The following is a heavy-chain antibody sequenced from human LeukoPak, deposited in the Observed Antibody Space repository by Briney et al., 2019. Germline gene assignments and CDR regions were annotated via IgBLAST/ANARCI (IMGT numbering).Heavy chain of an antibody. D-gene: IGHD3-10*01. CDR1: GFTFSSHG. CDR2: IWNHGRTQ. J-gene: IGHJ4*02. Sequence: GGSLRLSCAASGFTFSSHGINWVRQAPGKGLEWVAVIWNHGRTQYYADSVKGRFNISRDNSKNTVYLQMNSLRDKDTAVYYCARISGIYYDDLWGQGTLVTVSS. V-gene: IGHV3-33*01. CDR3: ARISGIYYDDL.